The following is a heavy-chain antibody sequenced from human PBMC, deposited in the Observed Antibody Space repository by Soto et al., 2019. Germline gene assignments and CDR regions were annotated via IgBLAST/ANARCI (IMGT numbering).Heavy chain of an antibody. D-gene: IGHD3-22*01. CDR2: IYFRGTT. CDR3: ARMNYYDTSGYPFDY. J-gene: IGHJ4*02. CDR1: GGSFSNYY. Sequence: PSETLSLTCAVYGGSFSNYYWSWIRQPPGKGLEWIGYIYFRGTTNYNPSLKSRVTMSADTSKNQFSLKLNSVTAADTAVYYCARMNYYDTSGYPFDYWGQGMMVTVSS. V-gene: IGHV4-59*01.